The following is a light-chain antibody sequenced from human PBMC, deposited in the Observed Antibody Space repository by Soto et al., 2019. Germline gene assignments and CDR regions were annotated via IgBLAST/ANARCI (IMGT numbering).Light chain of an antibody. CDR3: QQRSNWPPYD. CDR2: DAS. V-gene: IGKV3-11*01. Sequence: EIVLTQSPATLSLSPGERATLSCRASQSVSSYLAWYQQKPGQAPRLLIYDASNRSTGIPARFSGSGSGTDFTPTISSLVPEDFAVYECQQRSNWPPYDFGQGTKLESK. J-gene: IGKJ2*01. CDR1: QSVSSY.